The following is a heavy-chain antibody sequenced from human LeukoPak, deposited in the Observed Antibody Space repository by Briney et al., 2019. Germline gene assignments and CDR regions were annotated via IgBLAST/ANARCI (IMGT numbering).Heavy chain of an antibody. D-gene: IGHD2-15*01. J-gene: IGHJ4*02. CDR1: GGSFSSGTFY. CDR2: IHFSGGT. V-gene: IGHV4-39*01. Sequence: SETLSLTCTFSGGSFSSGTFYWAWIRQPPGKGLEWIGSIHFSGGTYYNPSLKSRVTISVDTSKNQFSLKLSSVTAADTAVYYCARGGVVYRYWGQGTLVTVSS. CDR3: ARGGVVYRY.